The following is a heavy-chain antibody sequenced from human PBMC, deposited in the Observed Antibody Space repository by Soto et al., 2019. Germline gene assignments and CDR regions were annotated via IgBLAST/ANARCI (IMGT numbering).Heavy chain of an antibody. D-gene: IGHD6-13*01. CDR3: ARRIAAAGKYYYYGMDV. CDR2: IDPSDSYT. CDR1: GYSFTSYW. Sequence: PGESLRISCKGSGYSFTSYWISWVRQMPGKGLEWMGRIDPSDSYTNYSPSFQGHVTISADKSISTAYLQWSSLKASDTAMYYCARRIAAAGKYYYYGMDVWGQGTTVTVSS. J-gene: IGHJ6*02. V-gene: IGHV5-10-1*01.